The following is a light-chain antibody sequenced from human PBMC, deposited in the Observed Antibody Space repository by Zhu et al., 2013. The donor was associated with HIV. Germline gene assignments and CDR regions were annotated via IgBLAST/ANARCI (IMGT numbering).Light chain of an antibody. J-gene: IGKJ4*01. CDR3: QQYHNWPPLT. CDR1: QSVSSN. CDR2: AAS. Sequence: EIVLTQSPGTLSLSPGERATLSCRASQSVSSNLAWFQQKPGQAPRLLIYAASTRATGIPARFSGSGYGTEFTLTISSLQSEDFAVYYCQQYHNWPPLTFGGGTKVEIK. V-gene: IGKV3-15*01.